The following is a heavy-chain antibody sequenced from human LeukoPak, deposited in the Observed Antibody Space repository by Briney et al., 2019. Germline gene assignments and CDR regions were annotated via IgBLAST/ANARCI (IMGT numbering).Heavy chain of an antibody. J-gene: IGHJ4*02. D-gene: IGHD5-24*01. V-gene: IGHV1-24*01. CDR2: FDPEDGET. CDR3: ATFDGYPYYFDY. Sequence: GASVKVSCEVSGYTLTELSMHWVRQAPGKGLEWMGGFDPEDGETIYAQKFQGRVTMTEDTSTDTAYMELSSLRSEDTAVYYCATFDGYPYYFDYWGQGTLVTVSS. CDR1: GYTLTELS.